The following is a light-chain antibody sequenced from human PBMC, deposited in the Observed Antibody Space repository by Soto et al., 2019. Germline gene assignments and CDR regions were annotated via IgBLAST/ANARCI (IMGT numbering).Light chain of an antibody. CDR2: DAS. Sequence: DIQMTQSTSTLSGSVGDRVTITCRASQTISSWLAWYQQKPGKAPKLLIYDASSLESGVPSRFSGSGSGTEFTLTISSLQPDDFATYYCQQYYTYSWTFGQGTKVDVK. CDR1: QTISSW. J-gene: IGKJ1*01. CDR3: QQYYTYSWT. V-gene: IGKV1-5*01.